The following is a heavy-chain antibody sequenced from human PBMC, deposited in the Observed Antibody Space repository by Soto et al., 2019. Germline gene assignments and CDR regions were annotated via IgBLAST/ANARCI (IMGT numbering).Heavy chain of an antibody. D-gene: IGHD3-10*01. Sequence: SETLSLTCAVSGGSISSSNWWSWVRQPPGKGLEWIGEIYHSGSTNYNPSLKSRVTISVDKSKNQFSLKLSSVTAADTAVYYCARDTTDKITMVRGVINSINAFDIWGQGTMVT. CDR2: IYHSGST. CDR3: ARDTTDKITMVRGVINSINAFDI. J-gene: IGHJ3*02. CDR1: GGSISSSNW. V-gene: IGHV4-4*02.